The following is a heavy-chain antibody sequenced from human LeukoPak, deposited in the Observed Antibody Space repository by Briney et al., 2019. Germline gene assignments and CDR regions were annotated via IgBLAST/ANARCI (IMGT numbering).Heavy chain of an antibody. D-gene: IGHD1-26*01. CDR2: IYYSGNT. CDR1: RGSISGHY. CDR3: ARTRYSGSHNSAFDL. J-gene: IGHJ3*01. Sequence: SETLSLTCTVSRGSISGHYWSWIRQSPGKGLEWIGNIYYSGNTNYNPSLKSRVTISIDTSRIHFSLHLSSVTAADTAVYYCARTRYSGSHNSAFDLWGQGTVVTVSS. V-gene: IGHV4-59*08.